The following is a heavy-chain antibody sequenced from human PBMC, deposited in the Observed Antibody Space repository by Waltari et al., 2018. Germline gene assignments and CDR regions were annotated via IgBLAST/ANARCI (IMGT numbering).Heavy chain of an antibody. V-gene: IGHV1-24*01. D-gene: IGHD4-4*01. Sequence: QVQLVQSGAEVKKPGASVKVSCKVSGYTLTELSMPGRRRPPGKGLVWMGGFDPEDGETIYAQKFQGRVTMTEDTSTDTAYMELSSLRSEDTAVYYCATVSTVTTGEAFDIWGQGTMVTVSS. CDR3: ATVSTVTTGEAFDI. CDR2: FDPEDGET. CDR1: GYTLTELS. J-gene: IGHJ3*02.